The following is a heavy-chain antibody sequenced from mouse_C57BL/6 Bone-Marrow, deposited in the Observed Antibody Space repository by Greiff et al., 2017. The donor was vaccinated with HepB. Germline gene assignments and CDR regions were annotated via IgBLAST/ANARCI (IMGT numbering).Heavy chain of an antibody. CDR2: IWWDDDK. CDR1: GFSLSTFGMG. Sequence: QVTLKESGPGILQPSQTLSLTCSFSGFSLSTFGMGVGWIRQPSGKGLEWLAHIWWDDDKYYNPALKSRLTISKDTSKNQVFLKIANVDTADTATYYCARIAAIYYYGRRDMDYWGQGTSVTVSS. V-gene: IGHV8-8*01. D-gene: IGHD1-1*01. J-gene: IGHJ4*01. CDR3: ARIAAIYYYGRRDMDY.